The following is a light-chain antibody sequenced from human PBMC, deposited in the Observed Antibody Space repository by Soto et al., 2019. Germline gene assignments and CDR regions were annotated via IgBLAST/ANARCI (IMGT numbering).Light chain of an antibody. Sequence: EIGLKQSPGTLSLSPGGRATLSCRASQSVRSSYLAWYQQKPGQAPRLLIYGTSSRATGIPDRFSGSGSGTDFTLSISRLEPEDFAVYYCQQYAGSPPTFGGGTKVDIK. J-gene: IGKJ4*01. V-gene: IGKV3-20*01. CDR1: QSVRSSY. CDR2: GTS. CDR3: QQYAGSPPT.